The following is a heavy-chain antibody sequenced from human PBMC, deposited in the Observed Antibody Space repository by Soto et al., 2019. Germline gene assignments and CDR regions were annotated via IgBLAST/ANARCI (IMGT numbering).Heavy chain of an antibody. D-gene: IGHD2-15*01. CDR3: VKPPVITAAYYYYDMDL. CDR2: ISGSGIST. Sequence: EAQLLESGGGLVQPGGSLRLSCAASGFTFSTYPMSWVRQAPGKGLEWVSGISGSGISTYYTDSVKGRFTISRYNSKNTVFMQMHSLRDEDTAVYYCVKPPVITAAYYYYDMDLWGQGTTVTVSS. J-gene: IGHJ6*02. V-gene: IGHV3-23*01. CDR1: GFTFSTYP.